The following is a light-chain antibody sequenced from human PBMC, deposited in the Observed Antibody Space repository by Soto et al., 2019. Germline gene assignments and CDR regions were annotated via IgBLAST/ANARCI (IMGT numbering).Light chain of an antibody. CDR1: QTISSW. Sequence: DIQMTQSPSTMSGSVGDRVTITCRASQTISSWLAWHQQKPGKAPKLLIYTASTLKSGVPSRFSGSGSGTEFTLTISNLQPDDCATYYCQQYENYWTFGQGTKVEIK. CDR2: TAS. J-gene: IGKJ1*01. CDR3: QQYENYWT. V-gene: IGKV1-5*03.